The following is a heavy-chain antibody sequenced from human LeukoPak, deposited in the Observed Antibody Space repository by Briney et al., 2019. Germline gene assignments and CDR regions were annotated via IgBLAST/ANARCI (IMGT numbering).Heavy chain of an antibody. CDR3: ASFYQAYYFDY. V-gene: IGHV4-30-4*01. J-gene: IGHJ4*02. Sequence: SETLSLTCTVSGGSISSGDYYWSWIRQPPGKGLECIGYIYYSGSTYYNPSLKNRLTISVDTSKNQFSLKLTSVTAADTAVYYSASFYQAYYFDYWGQGTLVTVSS. CDR1: GGSISSGDYY. D-gene: IGHD2-21*01. CDR2: IYYSGST.